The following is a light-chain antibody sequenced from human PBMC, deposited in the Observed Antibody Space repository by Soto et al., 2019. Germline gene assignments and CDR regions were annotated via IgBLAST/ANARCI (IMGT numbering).Light chain of an antibody. CDR1: QSIGRF. CDR3: QQSYSPPPIT. J-gene: IGKJ5*01. Sequence: DIQMTQSPSSLSASVGDRVTITCQASQSIGRFLNWYQQKPEKAPALLIYAASSLQSGVPSRFSGSGSGTDFTLTISSLQPEDFATYYCQQSYSPPPITFGQGTRLEIK. V-gene: IGKV1-39*01. CDR2: AAS.